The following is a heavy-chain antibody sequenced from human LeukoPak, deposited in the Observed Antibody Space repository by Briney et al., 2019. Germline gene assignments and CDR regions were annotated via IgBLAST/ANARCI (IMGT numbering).Heavy chain of an antibody. CDR3: ARDLKYYDNSGFDY. CDR2: VSSSRSI. D-gene: IGHD3-22*01. CDR1: GFTSSSYS. Sequence: PGGSMRLSCAASGFTSSSYSMNWVRQAERKGPEWVSRVSSSRSIFYTDSVKGRFTISRDNAKNSLSLQRNSLRAEDTAVYYCARDLKYYDNSGFDYWGQGTLVTVSS. J-gene: IGHJ4*02. V-gene: IGHV3-21*01.